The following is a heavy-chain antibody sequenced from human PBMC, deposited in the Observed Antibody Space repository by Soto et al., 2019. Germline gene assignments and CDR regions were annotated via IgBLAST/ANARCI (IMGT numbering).Heavy chain of an antibody. Sequence: QVQLVESGGGVVQPGRSLRLSCAASGFTFSSYGMHWVRQAPGKGLEWVALISYDGSNKYYADSVKGRFTISRNNSKNPMFLPLHTLTTEGTGVYNCVIVLAHGGTGAFDIWGQGMMVSGSS. CDR2: ISYDGSNK. CDR3: VIVLAHGGTGAFDI. V-gene: IGHV3-30*03. J-gene: IGHJ3*02. CDR1: GFTFSSYG. D-gene: IGHD1-1*01.